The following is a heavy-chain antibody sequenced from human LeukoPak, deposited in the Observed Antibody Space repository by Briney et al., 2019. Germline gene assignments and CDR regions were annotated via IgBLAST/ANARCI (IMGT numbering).Heavy chain of an antibody. CDR1: GYTFTGYY. J-gene: IGHJ4*02. CDR3: ARDYYDSSGYYHGD. V-gene: IGHV1-2*02. Sequence: ASVKVSCKASGYTFTGYYMHWVRQAPGQGLEWMGWINPNSGGTNYAQKFQGRVTMTRDTSISTAYMELSRLGSDDTAVYYCARDYYDSSGYYHGDWGQGTLVTVSS. D-gene: IGHD3-22*01. CDR2: INPNSGGT.